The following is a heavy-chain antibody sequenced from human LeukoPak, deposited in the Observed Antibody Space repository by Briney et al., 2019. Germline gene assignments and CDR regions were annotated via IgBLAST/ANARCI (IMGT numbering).Heavy chain of an antibody. D-gene: IGHD2-2*01. V-gene: IGHV1-69*13. J-gene: IGHJ6*03. Sequence: GASVKVSCKASGGTFSSYAISWVRQAPGQGLEWMGGIIPIFGTANYAQKFQGRVTITADESTSTAYMELSSLRAEDTAVYYCAKDYRDCSSTSCYYYYYMDVWGKGTTVTVSS. CDR2: IIPIFGTA. CDR3: AKDYRDCSSTSCYYYYYMDV. CDR1: GGTFSSYA.